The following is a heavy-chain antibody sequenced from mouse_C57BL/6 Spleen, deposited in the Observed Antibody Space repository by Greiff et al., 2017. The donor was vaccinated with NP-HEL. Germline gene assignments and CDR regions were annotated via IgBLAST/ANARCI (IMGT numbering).Heavy chain of an antibody. Sequence: VQLQQSGPELVKPGASVKISCKASGYSFTGYYMNWVKQSPEKSLEWIGEINPSTGGTTYNQKFKAKATLTVDKSSSTAYMQLKSLTSEDSAVYYCARSGTVVASYYFDYWGQGTTLTVSS. CDR3: ARSGTVVASYYFDY. V-gene: IGHV1-42*01. CDR1: GYSFTGYY. CDR2: INPSTGGT. D-gene: IGHD1-1*01. J-gene: IGHJ2*01.